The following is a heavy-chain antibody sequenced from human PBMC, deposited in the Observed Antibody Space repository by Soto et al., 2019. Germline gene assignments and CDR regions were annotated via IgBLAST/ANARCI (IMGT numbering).Heavy chain of an antibody. CDR3: SANDHDDHTNFDQ. V-gene: IGHV3-73*01. Sequence: EVQLVESGGGLVQPGGSLKLSCAVSGLTFSGSAMHWVRQASGKGLEWVGHIRKKANNYATAYAASVKGRFTISRDDSKNTAYLQMNSLKTEDTTVYYCSANDHDDHTNFDQWGQGTVVTVSS. CDR2: IRKKANNYAT. CDR1: GLTFSGSA. J-gene: IGHJ4*02. D-gene: IGHD3-16*01.